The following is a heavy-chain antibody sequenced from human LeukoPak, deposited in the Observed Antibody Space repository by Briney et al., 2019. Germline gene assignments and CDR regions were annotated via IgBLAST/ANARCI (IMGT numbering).Heavy chain of an antibody. CDR3: ARGLYYYDRSTYDDFDY. J-gene: IGHJ4*02. D-gene: IGHD3-22*01. Sequence: ASVKVSCKASGYPFSTYWLHWERQAPGQGLEWMGFVNPNDGARIYAQKFQGRITMTRDTSTNTVFMELSSLRSEDTAVYYCARGLYYYDRSTYDDFDYWGQGTLVTVSS. CDR2: VNPNDGAR. CDR1: GYPFSTYW. V-gene: IGHV1-46*01.